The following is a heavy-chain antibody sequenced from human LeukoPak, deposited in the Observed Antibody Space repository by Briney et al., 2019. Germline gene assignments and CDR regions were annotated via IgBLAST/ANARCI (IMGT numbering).Heavy chain of an antibody. CDR1: GASISSYW. CDR3: AGLYV. CDR2: VYTSGST. Sequence: PSETLSLTCTVSGASISSYWWNWIRQPAGKGLEWIGRVYTSGSTTYNPSLSSRVTMSVDTSKNQLSLQLSSVTAADTAIYYCAGLYVWGKGTTVTISS. V-gene: IGHV4-4*07. J-gene: IGHJ6*04.